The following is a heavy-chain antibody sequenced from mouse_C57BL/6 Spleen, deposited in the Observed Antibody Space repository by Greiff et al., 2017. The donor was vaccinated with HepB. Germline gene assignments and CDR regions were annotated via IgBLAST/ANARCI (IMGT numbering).Heavy chain of an antibody. CDR3: ANYYGSSSYAMDY. D-gene: IGHD1-1*01. Sequence: QVQLQQPGAELVKPGASVKMSCKASGYTFTSYWITWVKQRPGQGLVWIGDIYPGSGSTNYNEKFKSKATLTVATSSSTAYMQLSSLTSEDSAVYYSANYYGSSSYAMDYWGQGTSVTVSS. J-gene: IGHJ4*01. CDR2: IYPGSGST. CDR1: GYTFTSYW. V-gene: IGHV1-55*01.